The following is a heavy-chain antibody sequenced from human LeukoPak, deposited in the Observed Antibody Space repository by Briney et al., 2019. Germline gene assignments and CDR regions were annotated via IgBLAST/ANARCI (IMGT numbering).Heavy chain of an antibody. Sequence: GRSPRLSCAASGFTFNIYAIHWVRQAPGKGLEWVAVISRDGSNKFYADSVKGRFTISRDNSKNTVSLQMNSLRPEDTAVYYCLRDVIRGGLGTLVTVSS. V-gene: IGHV3-30-3*01. CDR3: LRDVIR. CDR2: ISRDGSNK. D-gene: IGHD3-3*01. J-gene: IGHJ4*02. CDR1: GFTFNIYA.